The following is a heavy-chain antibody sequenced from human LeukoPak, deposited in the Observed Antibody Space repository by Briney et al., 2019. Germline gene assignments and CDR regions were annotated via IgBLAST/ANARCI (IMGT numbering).Heavy chain of an antibody. CDR2: IKSKADEGIT. CDR1: GFNFTNAW. J-gene: IGHJ4*02. V-gene: IGHV3-15*01. CDR3: TTVGDYDILTGYPIDF. D-gene: IGHD3-9*01. Sequence: GGSLRLSCIISGFNFTNAWMSWVRQTPGEALEWVGRIKSKADEGITDYAAPVKGRFTISRDDSKNTLYLQMNSLRTEDTAVYYCTTVGDYDILTGYPIDFWGQGTLVTVSS.